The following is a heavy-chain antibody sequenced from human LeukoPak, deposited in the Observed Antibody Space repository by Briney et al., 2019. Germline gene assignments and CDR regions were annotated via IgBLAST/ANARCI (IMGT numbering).Heavy chain of an antibody. CDR3: ARGGRPITYYYYGMDV. J-gene: IGHJ6*02. D-gene: IGHD1-14*01. Sequence: ASVKVSCKASGYTFTSYYMHWVRQAPGQGLEWMGIINPSGGSTSYAQKFQGRVTMTRDTSTSTVYMELSSLRSEDTAVYYCARGGRPITYYYYGMDVWGQGTTVTVSS. CDR1: GYTFTSYY. CDR2: INPSGGST. V-gene: IGHV1-46*01.